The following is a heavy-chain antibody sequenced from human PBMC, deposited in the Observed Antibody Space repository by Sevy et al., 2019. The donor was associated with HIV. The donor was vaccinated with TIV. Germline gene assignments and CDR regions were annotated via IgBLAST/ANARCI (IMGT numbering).Heavy chain of an antibody. V-gene: IGHV3-21*05. CDR3: AREGSSLWDGYNRGFDY. J-gene: IGHJ4*02. D-gene: IGHD3-16*02. CDR2: ISNSSSYI. Sequence: GGSLRLSCTASGFTFSSYEMNWVRQAPGKGLEWVSYISNSSSYIYYADSVKGRFTISRDNAKNSLYLQMNSLRAEDTAVYYCAREGSSLWDGYNRGFDYWGQGTLVTVSS. CDR1: GFTFSSYE.